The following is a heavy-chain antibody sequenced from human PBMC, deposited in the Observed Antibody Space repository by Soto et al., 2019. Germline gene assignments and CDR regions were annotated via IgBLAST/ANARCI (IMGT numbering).Heavy chain of an antibody. Sequence: AGGSLRLSCAASGFTFSNAWMSWVRQAPGKGLEWVGRIKSKTDGGTTDYAAPVKGRFTISRDDSKNTLYLQMNSLKTEDTAVYYCTTLAAAAPLPLYYYYGMDVWGQGTTVTVSS. J-gene: IGHJ6*02. CDR3: TTLAAAAPLPLYYYYGMDV. D-gene: IGHD6-13*01. V-gene: IGHV3-15*01. CDR1: GFTFSNAW. CDR2: IKSKTDGGTT.